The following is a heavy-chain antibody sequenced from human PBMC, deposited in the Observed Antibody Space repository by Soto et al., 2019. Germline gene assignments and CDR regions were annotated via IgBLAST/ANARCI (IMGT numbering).Heavy chain of an antibody. CDR1: GGTLSGYA. V-gene: IGHV1-69*13. Sequence: SVKVACKASGGTLSGYAISLVRQAPGQGLEWMGGIIPIFGTANYAQKFQGRVTITADESTSTAYMELSSLRSEDTAVYYCARDGDGAAFDIWGQGTMVTVSS. D-gene: IGHD7-27*01. CDR3: ARDGDGAAFDI. CDR2: IIPIFGTA. J-gene: IGHJ3*02.